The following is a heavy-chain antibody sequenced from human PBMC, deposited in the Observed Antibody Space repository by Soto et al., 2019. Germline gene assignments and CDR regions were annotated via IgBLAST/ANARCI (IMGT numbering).Heavy chain of an antibody. CDR3: ARDWRYSSSPNYYYYYYMDV. CDR2: IYSGGST. V-gene: IGHV3-53*04. Sequence: GGSLRLSCAASGFTVSSNYMSWVRQAPGKGLEWVSVIYSGGSTYYADSVKGRFTISRHNSKNTLYLQMNSLRAEDTAVYYCARDWRYSSSPNYYYYYYMDVWGKGTTVTVSS. J-gene: IGHJ6*03. D-gene: IGHD6-6*01. CDR1: GFTVSSNY.